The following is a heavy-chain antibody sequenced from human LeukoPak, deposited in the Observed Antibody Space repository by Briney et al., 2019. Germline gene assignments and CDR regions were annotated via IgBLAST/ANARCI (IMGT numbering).Heavy chain of an antibody. CDR3: ASSSTARFYYHYMDV. V-gene: IGHV1-69*05. Sequence: ASVKVSCKASVGTFSSYAISWVRQAPGQGLEWMGGIIPIFGTANYAQKFQGRVTITTDESTSTAYMELSSLRSEDTAVYYCASSSTARFYYHYMDVWGKGTTVTVSS. J-gene: IGHJ6*03. CDR1: VGTFSSYA. D-gene: IGHD6-6*01. CDR2: IIPIFGTA.